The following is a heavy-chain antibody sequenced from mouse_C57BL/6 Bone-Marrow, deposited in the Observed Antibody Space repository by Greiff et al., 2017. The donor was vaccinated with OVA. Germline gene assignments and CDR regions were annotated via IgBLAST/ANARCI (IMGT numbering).Heavy chain of an antibody. J-gene: IGHJ4*01. CDR3: ARDGTFYAMDY. D-gene: IGHD1-1*02. CDR1: GYSITRGYY. V-gene: IGHV3-6*01. CDR2: ISYDGSN. Sequence: EVQRVESGPGLVKPSQSLSLTCSVPGYSITRGYYWNWIRQFPGNKLEWMGYISYDGSNNYNPSLKNRISITRDTSKNQFFLKLNSVTTEDKATYYCARDGTFYAMDYWGQGTSVTVSS.